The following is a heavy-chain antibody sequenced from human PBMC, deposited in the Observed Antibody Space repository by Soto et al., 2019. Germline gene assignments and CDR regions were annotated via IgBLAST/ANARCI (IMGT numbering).Heavy chain of an antibody. J-gene: IGHJ4*02. CDR3: AREGGSYWGKVYYFDY. Sequence: PSETLSLTCTVSGGSISSYYWSWIRQPPGKGLEWIGYIYYSGSTNYNPSLKSRVTISVDTSKNQFSLKLSSVTAADTAVYYCAREGGSYWGKVYYFDYWGQGTLVTVSS. CDR2: IYYSGST. CDR1: GGSISSYY. V-gene: IGHV4-59*01. D-gene: IGHD1-26*01.